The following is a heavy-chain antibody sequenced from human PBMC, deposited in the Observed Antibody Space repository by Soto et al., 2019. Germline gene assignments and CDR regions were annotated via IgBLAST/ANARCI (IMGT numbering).Heavy chain of an antibody. D-gene: IGHD6-19*01. J-gene: IGHJ4*02. CDR2: MNPNSGNT. CDR1: GYTFTSYD. Sequence: ASVKVSCKASGYTFTSYDINWVRQATGQGLEWMGWMNPNSGNTGYAQKFQGRVTMTRNTSISTAYMELSRLTSDDTAVYYCASAAVTGTAGLDFWGQGTQVTV. V-gene: IGHV1-8*01. CDR3: ASAAVTGTAGLDF.